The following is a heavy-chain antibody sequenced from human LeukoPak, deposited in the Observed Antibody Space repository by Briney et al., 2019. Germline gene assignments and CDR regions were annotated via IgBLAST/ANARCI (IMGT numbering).Heavy chain of an antibody. CDR2: ISGSGSNI. Sequence: GGSLRLSCAASGFTFSSYAMSWVRHAPGKGLEWVSGISGSGSNIYYLDSVKGRFTISRDNSRNTLYLQMISLRGDDTALYYCARRRDGSYSGAFDIWGQGTMVTVFS. CDR3: ARRRDGSYSGAFDI. J-gene: IGHJ3*02. D-gene: IGHD5-24*01. CDR1: GFTFSSYA. V-gene: IGHV3-23*01.